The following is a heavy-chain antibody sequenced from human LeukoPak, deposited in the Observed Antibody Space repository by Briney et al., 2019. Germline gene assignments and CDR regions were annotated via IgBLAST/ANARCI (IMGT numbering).Heavy chain of an antibody. V-gene: IGHV3-7*04. D-gene: IGHD6-13*01. J-gene: IGHJ4*02. Sequence: GGSLRLSCTASGFTISTYWMSWVRQAPGKGLEWVANINQDGSKKYYVDSVKGRFTISRDNVKNSVYLQMNSLRAEDTAVYSCARAVAAADSYWGRGTLVAVSS. CDR1: GFTISTYW. CDR3: ARAVAAADSY. CDR2: INQDGSKK.